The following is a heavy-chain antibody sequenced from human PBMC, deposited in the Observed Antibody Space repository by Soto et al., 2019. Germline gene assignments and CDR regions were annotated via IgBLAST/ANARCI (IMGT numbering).Heavy chain of an antibody. CDR1: GFTFSGSA. CDR3: TRLEDSSHSDAFDI. J-gene: IGHJ3*02. D-gene: IGHD2-21*01. CDR2: IRSKANSYAT. V-gene: IGHV3-73*01. Sequence: GSLRLSCAASGFTFSGSAMHWVRQASGKGLEWVGRIRSKANSYATAYAASVKGRFTISRDDSKNTAYLQMNSLKTEDTAVYYCTRLEDSSHSDAFDIWGQGTMVTVSS.